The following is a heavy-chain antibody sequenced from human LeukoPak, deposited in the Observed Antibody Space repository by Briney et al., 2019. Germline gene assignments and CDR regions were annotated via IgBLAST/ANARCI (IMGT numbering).Heavy chain of an antibody. CDR1: GGSVSSGDYY. V-gene: IGHV4-30-4*01. CDR3: ARSGGVRGHYFDY. CDR2: IHYSGST. Sequence: PSETLSLACTVSGGSVSSGDYYWSWIGQPPGQGLEWIGYIHYSGSTYYNPSLNSRVTISVDTSKNQFSLKLSSVTAADTAVYYCARSGGVRGHYFDYWGQGTLVTVSS. J-gene: IGHJ4*02. D-gene: IGHD3-10*01.